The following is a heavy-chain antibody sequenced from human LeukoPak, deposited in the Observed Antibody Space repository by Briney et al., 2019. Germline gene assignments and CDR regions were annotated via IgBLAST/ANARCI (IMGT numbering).Heavy chain of an antibody. D-gene: IGHD2-2*01. Sequence: GASVKVSCKASGGTFSSYAISWVRQAPGQGLEWMGGIIPIFGTANYAQKFRGRVTITADESTSTAYMELRSLRSEDTAVYYCARGDCSSTSCYYYYGMDVWGQETTVTVSS. CDR2: IIPIFGTA. CDR3: ARGDCSSTSCYYYYGMDV. V-gene: IGHV1-69*01. CDR1: GGTFSSYA. J-gene: IGHJ6*02.